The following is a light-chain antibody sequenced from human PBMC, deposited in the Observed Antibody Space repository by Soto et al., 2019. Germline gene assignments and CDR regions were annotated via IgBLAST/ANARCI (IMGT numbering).Light chain of an antibody. Sequence: EIVLTQSPGTLSLSPGERATLSCRASQSVSSSYLAWYQQKPGQAPRLLIYGASSRATGIPDRFSGSGSGTDFTFTISRLEPEDLAVYYGQQDGSSPSSTCGQGTKVEIK. J-gene: IGKJ1*01. CDR2: GAS. V-gene: IGKV3-20*01. CDR3: QQDGSSPSST. CDR1: QSVSSSY.